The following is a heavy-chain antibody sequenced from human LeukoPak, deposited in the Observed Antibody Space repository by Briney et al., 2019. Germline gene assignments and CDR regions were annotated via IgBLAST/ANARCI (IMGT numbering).Heavy chain of an antibody. Sequence: ASVKVSCKASGYTFTGYYMHWVRQAPGQGLEWMGWINPNSGGTNYAQKFQGRVTMTRDTSISTAYMELSRLRSDDTAVYYCAAGYDILTGYSKNWFDPWGQGTLVTVSP. J-gene: IGHJ5*02. CDR3: AAGYDILTGYSKNWFDP. D-gene: IGHD3-9*01. V-gene: IGHV1-2*02. CDR2: INPNSGGT. CDR1: GYTFTGYY.